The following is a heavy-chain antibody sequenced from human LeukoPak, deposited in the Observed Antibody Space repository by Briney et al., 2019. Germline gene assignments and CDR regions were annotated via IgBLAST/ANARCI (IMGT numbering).Heavy chain of an antibody. D-gene: IGHD2-2*01. CDR3: AKGPDIVVVPAAMLQH. CDR1: GFTFSSYA. Sequence: PGGSLSLSCAASGFTFSSYAMSWVPQAPGKGLEWVSAISGSGGSTYYADSVKGRFTISRDNSKNALYLQMNSLRAEDTAVYYCAKGPDIVVVPAAMLQHWGQGTLVTVSS. J-gene: IGHJ1*01. CDR2: ISGSGGST. V-gene: IGHV3-23*01.